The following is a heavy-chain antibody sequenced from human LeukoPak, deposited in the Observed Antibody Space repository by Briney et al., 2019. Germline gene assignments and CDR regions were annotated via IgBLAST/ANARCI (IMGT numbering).Heavy chain of an antibody. J-gene: IGHJ4*02. D-gene: IGHD3-22*01. Sequence: GGSLRLSCAASGFIFSDYYMSWIRQAPGKGLEWVSYISSSGSTIYYADSVKGRFTISRDNAKNSLYLQMNSLRAEDTAVYYCARSDSSGYYYIFGLFDYWGQGTLVTVSS. CDR1: GFIFSDYY. V-gene: IGHV3-11*01. CDR3: ARSDSSGYYYIFGLFDY. CDR2: ISSSGSTI.